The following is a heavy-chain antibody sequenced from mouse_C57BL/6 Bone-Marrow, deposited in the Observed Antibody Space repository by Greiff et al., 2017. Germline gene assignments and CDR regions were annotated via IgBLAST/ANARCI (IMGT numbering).Heavy chain of an antibody. J-gene: IGHJ2*01. V-gene: IGHV3-1*01. CDR1: GYSITSGYD. D-gene: IGHD6-1*01. Sequence: ESGPGMVKPSQSLSLTCTVTGYSITSGYDWHWIRHFPGNKLEWMGYISYSGSTNYNPSLKSPISITHDTSKNHFFLKLNSVTTEDTATYDCARGGATRDFDYWGQGTTLTVSS. CDR2: ISYSGST. CDR3: ARGGATRDFDY.